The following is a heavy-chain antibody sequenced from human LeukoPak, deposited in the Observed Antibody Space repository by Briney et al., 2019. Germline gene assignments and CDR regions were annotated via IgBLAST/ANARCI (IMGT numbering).Heavy chain of an antibody. D-gene: IGHD3-10*01. Sequence: GASVKVSCKASGGTFSSYAISWVQQAPGQGLEWMGRIIPILGIANYAQKFQGRVTITADKSTSTAYMELSSLRSEDTAVYYCARVRVRGVIIYYGMDVWGQGTTVTVSS. CDR1: GGTFSSYA. CDR2: IIPILGIA. V-gene: IGHV1-69*04. CDR3: ARVRVRGVIIYYGMDV. J-gene: IGHJ6*02.